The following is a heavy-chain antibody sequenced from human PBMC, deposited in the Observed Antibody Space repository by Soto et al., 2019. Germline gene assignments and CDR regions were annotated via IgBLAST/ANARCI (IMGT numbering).Heavy chain of an antibody. CDR2: ISGTGGGT. CDR1: GFTFRTYA. CDR3: AKDRTVYYDFWSGPPSLDV. J-gene: IGHJ6*02. V-gene: IGHV3-23*01. D-gene: IGHD3-3*01. Sequence: PGGSLRLSCAASGFTFRTYAMNWVRQALGKGLEWVSGISGTGGGTYYAGSVKGRFTISRDNSKNTLYLQMNSLRAEDTAVYYCAKDRTVYYDFWSGPPSLDVWGQGTTVTVSS.